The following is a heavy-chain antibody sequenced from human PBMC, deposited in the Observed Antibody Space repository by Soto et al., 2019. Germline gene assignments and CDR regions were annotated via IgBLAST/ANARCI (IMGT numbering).Heavy chain of an antibody. Sequence: TGGSLRLSCAASGFTFTDSLMHWVRQTPGNGLVWVSRTSTDGSVTVYADAVKGRFTVSRDNAKSTLYLQMNSLRPEDTAVCHCVRAPLGYWPYGIWSIYDSWGQGTRVTVSS. J-gene: IGHJ5*02. CDR2: TSTDGSVT. CDR3: VRAPLGYWPYGIWSIYDS. CDR1: GFTFTDSL. V-gene: IGHV3-74*01. D-gene: IGHD2-8*01.